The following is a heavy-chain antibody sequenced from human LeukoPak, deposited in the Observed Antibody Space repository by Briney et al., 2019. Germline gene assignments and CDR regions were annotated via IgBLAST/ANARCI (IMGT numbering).Heavy chain of an antibody. V-gene: IGHV3-30*01. J-gene: IGHJ4*02. CDR2: ISYDGSNK. CDR3: ARVRVRGVTPRYYFDY. D-gene: IGHD3-10*01. CDR1: GFTFSSYA. Sequence: PGGSLRLSCAVSGFTFSSYAMHWVRQAPGKGLEWVAVISYDGSNKYYADSVKGRFTISGDNSKNTLHLQMNSLKAEDTAVYYCARVRVRGVTPRYYFDYWGQGTLVTVSS.